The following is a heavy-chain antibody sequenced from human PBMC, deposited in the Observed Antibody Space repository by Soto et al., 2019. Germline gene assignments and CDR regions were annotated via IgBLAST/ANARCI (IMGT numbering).Heavy chain of an antibody. D-gene: IGHD3-10*01. J-gene: IGHJ4*02. CDR1: GFIFSSDW. CDR3: ARDRRGGQHFFDY. CDR2: INTDGSDT. Sequence: EVQLVESGGGIAQPGGSLRLSCAASGFIFSSDWMHWVRQAPGKGLVWVSRINTDGSDTSYADSVKGRFTISRDNATTALYLQMNILTAEVAAVYYCARDRRGGQHFFDYWGQGNMVTVSS. V-gene: IGHV3-74*01.